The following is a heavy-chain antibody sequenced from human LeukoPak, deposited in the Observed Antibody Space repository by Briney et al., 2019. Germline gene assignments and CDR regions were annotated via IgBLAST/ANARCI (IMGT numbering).Heavy chain of an antibody. V-gene: IGHV4-34*01. D-gene: IGHD3-10*01. CDR2: INHSGST. CDR1: GGSFSGYY. Sequence: PSETLSLTCAVYGGSFSGYYWSWIRQPPGKGLEWIGEINHSGSTNYNPSLKSRVTISVDTSKNQFSLKLSSVTAADTAVYYCARVNSAGSAYYYYGMDVWGQGTTVTVSS. CDR3: ARVNSAGSAYYYYGMDV. J-gene: IGHJ6*02.